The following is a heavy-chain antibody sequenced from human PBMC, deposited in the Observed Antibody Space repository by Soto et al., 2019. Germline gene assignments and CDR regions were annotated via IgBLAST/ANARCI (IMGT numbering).Heavy chain of an antibody. CDR2: IYYSGST. V-gene: IGHV4-30-4*01. D-gene: IGHD3-22*01. Sequence: PSETLSLTCTVSGFSISSGDYYWIWSRQPPGKGLEWIGYIYYSGSTYYNPSLKSRVTISVDTSKNQFSLKLSSVTAADTAVYYCARAGSDYLGYFDYWGQGTLVTVSS. J-gene: IGHJ4*02. CDR1: GFSISSGDYY. CDR3: ARAGSDYLGYFDY.